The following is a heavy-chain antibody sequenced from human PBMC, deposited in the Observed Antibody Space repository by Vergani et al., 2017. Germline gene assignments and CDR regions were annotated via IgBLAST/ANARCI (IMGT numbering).Heavy chain of an antibody. J-gene: IGHJ4*02. D-gene: IGHD3-10*01. CDR1: GGTFSSYA. Sequence: QVQLVQSGAEVKKPGSSVKVSCKASGGTFSSYAISWVRQAPGQGLEWMGRIIPIFGTANYAQKFQGRVTITADESTSTAYMELSSLRSEDTAVYYCAGDTRKGFGELLPDYWGQGTLVTVSS. CDR2: IIPIFGTA. V-gene: IGHV1-69*13. CDR3: AGDTRKGFGELLPDY.